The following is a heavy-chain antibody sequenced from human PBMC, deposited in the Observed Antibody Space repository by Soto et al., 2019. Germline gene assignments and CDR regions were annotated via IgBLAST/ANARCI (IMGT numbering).Heavy chain of an antibody. D-gene: IGHD5-12*01. V-gene: IGHV1-69*06. J-gene: IGHJ4*02. CDR1: GDTFHRHA. Sequence: GASVKVSCKGSGDTFHRHALSWVRQAPGQGLEWMGGIIPMFGTANYAQKFQGRVTITADTSTSTAYMELSSLRFEDTAFYYCAVIGYDLDYWGQGTLVTVSS. CDR2: IIPMFGTA. CDR3: AVIGYDLDY.